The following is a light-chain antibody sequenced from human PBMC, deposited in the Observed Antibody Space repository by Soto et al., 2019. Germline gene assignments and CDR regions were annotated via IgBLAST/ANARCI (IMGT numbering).Light chain of an antibody. CDR3: QHYDSYPWA. J-gene: IGKJ1*01. CDR1: QSISGW. CDR2: DAS. V-gene: IGKV1-5*01. Sequence: DIQMTQSPSSLSASVGDSVTITCRASQSISGWLAWYQQKPGEAPKVLIYDASSLESGVPSRFSGSGSGTEFTLTISGLQSDDFATYYCQHYDSYPWAFGQGTKVEIK.